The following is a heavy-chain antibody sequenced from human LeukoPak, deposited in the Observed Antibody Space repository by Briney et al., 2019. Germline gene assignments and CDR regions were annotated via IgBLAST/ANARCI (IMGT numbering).Heavy chain of an antibody. D-gene: IGHD1-26*01. Sequence: PGGSLRLSCAASGFTFSNYAMSWVRQAPGKGLEWVSGIGGGAGGTYYADSVKGRFTISRDNSKNTLYLQMNSLRAEDTAVYYCAKDRSESYFYFDFWGQGTLVTVSS. CDR2: IGGGAGGT. V-gene: IGHV3-23*01. J-gene: IGHJ4*02. CDR1: GFTFSNYA. CDR3: AKDRSESYFYFDF.